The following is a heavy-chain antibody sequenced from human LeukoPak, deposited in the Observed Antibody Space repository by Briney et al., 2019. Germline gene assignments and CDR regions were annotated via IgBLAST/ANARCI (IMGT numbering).Heavy chain of an antibody. J-gene: IGHJ3*02. CDR2: ISGSGGST. D-gene: IGHD3-10*01. CDR1: GFTFSSYA. CDR3: AKDMSTMVRGVIEDAFDI. V-gene: IGHV3-23*01. Sequence: GGSLRLSCAASGFTFSSYAMSWVRQAPGKGLEWVSAISGSGGSTYYADSVKGRFTISRDNSKNTLYLQMNSPRAEDTAVYYCAKDMSTMVRGVIEDAFDIWGQGTMVTVSS.